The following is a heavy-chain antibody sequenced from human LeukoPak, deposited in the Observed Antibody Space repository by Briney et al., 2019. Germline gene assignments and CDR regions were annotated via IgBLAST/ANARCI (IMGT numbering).Heavy chain of an antibody. CDR3: AKSYYYDSSGYYGPFDY. Sequence: PGRSLRLSCAASGFTFSSYAMHWVRQAPGKGLEWVAVISYDGSNKYYADSVKGRFTISRDNSKNTLYLQMNSLRAEDTAVYYCAKSYYYDSSGYYGPFDYWGQGTLVTVSS. CDR1: GFTFSSYA. D-gene: IGHD3-22*01. J-gene: IGHJ4*02. CDR2: ISYDGSNK. V-gene: IGHV3-30-3*02.